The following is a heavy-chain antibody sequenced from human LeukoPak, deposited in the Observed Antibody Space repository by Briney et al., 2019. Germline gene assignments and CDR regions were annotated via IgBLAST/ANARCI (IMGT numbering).Heavy chain of an antibody. J-gene: IGHJ5*02. CDR1: GGSFSGYY. D-gene: IGHD2-2*01. V-gene: IGHV4-34*01. CDR2: INHSGST. CDR3: ARIDYCSSTSCYSSRYWFDP. Sequence: SETLSLTCAVYGGSFSGYYWSWIRQPPGKGLEWIGEINHSGSTNYNPSLKSRVTTSVDTSKNQFSLKLSSVTAADTAVYYCARIDYCSSTSCYSSRYWFDPWGQGTLVTVST.